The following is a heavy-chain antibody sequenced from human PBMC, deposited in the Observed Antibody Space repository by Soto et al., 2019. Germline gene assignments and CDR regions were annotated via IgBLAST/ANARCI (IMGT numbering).Heavy chain of an antibody. V-gene: IGHV4-59*01. CDR3: ARAKGDKAAAGTEDYYYYGMDV. D-gene: IGHD6-13*01. Sequence: WGTLALTCTISCGSISSYYWSLILQPPGEGLDGIWYIYYSGSTNYNPSLKSRVTISVDTSKNPFYLKLSSVTAADTAVYYCARAKGDKAAAGTEDYYYYGMDVWGQGTTVTVSS. CDR1: CGSISSYY. CDR2: IYYSGST. J-gene: IGHJ6*02.